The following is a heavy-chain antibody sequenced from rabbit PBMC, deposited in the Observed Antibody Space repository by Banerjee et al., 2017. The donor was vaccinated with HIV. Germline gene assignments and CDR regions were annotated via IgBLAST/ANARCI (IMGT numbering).Heavy chain of an antibody. Sequence: QEQLVESGGGLVKPEGSLTLTCKASGFDFSSKTMCWVRQAPGKGLELIACIYTLSGTTYYASWAKGRFTISKTSSTTVTLQMTSLTAADTATYFCARDLADVTGWNFGLWGQGTLVTVS. CDR1: GFDFSSKT. V-gene: IGHV1S45*01. CDR2: IYTLSGTT. D-gene: IGHD7-1*01. CDR3: ARDLADVTGWNFGL. J-gene: IGHJ3*01.